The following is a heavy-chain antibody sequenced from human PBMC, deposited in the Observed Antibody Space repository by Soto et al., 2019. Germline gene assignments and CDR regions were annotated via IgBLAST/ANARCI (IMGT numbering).Heavy chain of an antibody. D-gene: IGHD2-2*02. V-gene: IGHV3-33*01. J-gene: IGHJ4*02. CDR2: IWHDGGHT. CDR1: GFTFTSYG. Sequence: GGSLRLSCATSGFTFTSYGMHWVRQTPGKGLEWVAVIWHDGGHTYYADSVKGRFTISRDTSEKTLYLQMNSLRAEDTAVYYCARDRRVAIYGAVAYIDYWGQGTVVTVSS. CDR3: ARDRRVAIYGAVAYIDY.